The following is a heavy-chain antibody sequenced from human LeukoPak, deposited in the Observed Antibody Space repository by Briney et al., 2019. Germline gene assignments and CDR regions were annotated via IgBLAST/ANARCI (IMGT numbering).Heavy chain of an antibody. CDR2: ISSSSSYI. D-gene: IGHD3-22*01. V-gene: IGHV3-21*04. J-gene: IGHJ5*02. CDR1: GFTFSSYT. Sequence: GGSLRLSCAASGFTFSSYTMNWVRQAPGKGLEWVSSISSSSSYIYYADSVEGRFTISRDNAKNSLYLQMNSLRAEDTAVYYCAREKIAYYDNSGRGWFDPWGQGTLVTVSS. CDR3: AREKIAYYDNSGRGWFDP.